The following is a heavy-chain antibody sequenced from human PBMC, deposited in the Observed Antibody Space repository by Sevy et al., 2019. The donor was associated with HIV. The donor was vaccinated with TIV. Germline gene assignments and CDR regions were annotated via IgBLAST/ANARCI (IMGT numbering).Heavy chain of an antibody. J-gene: IGHJ4*02. CDR2: IIPIFGTA. V-gene: IGHV1-69*13. Sequence: ASVKVSCKASGGTFSSYAISWVRQAPGQGLEWMGGIIPIFGTANYAQKFQGRVTITADESTSTAYMELSSLRSEDTAVYYCARVGPYGSRSYDYWGQGTLVTVSS. CDR1: GGTFSSYA. CDR3: ARVGPYGSRSYDY. D-gene: IGHD3-10*01.